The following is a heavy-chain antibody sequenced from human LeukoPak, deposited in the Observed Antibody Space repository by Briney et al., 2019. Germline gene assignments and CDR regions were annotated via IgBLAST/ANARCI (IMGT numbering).Heavy chain of an antibody. CDR2: IYSGGST. CDR3: ASVAGTNYFDY. Sequence: PGGSLRLSCAASGFTFSSYAMSWVRQAPGKGLEWVSVIYSGGSTYYADSVKGRFTISRDNSKNTLYLQMNSLRAEDTAVYYCASVAGTNYFDYWGQGTLVTVSS. D-gene: IGHD6-19*01. V-gene: IGHV3-66*01. CDR1: GFTFSSYA. J-gene: IGHJ4*02.